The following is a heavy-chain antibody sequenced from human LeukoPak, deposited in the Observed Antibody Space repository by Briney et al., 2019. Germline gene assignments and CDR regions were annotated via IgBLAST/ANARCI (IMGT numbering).Heavy chain of an antibody. V-gene: IGHV4-4*07. CDR2: IYTSGST. D-gene: IGHD3-22*01. CDR1: GGSISSYY. Sequence: SETLSLTCTVSGGSISSYYWSWIRQPAGKGLEWIGRIYTSGSTNYNPSLKSRVTMSVDTSKNQFSLKLSSVTAADTAVYYCARGAYYYDSSGLPSYFDYWGQGTLVTVSS. CDR3: ARGAYYYDSSGLPSYFDY. J-gene: IGHJ4*02.